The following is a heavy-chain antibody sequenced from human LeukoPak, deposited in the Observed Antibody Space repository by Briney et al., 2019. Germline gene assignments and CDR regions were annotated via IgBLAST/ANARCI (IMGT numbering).Heavy chain of an antibody. V-gene: IGHV3-23*01. CDR1: GFTFSSYW. CDR2: IVGSAEST. D-gene: IGHD3-3*01. Sequence: GGSLRLSCAASGFTFSSYWMSWVRQAPGQGLEWVSTIVGSAESTNYADSVKGRFTISRDNSKNTLYLQMNSLRAEDTAVYYCAKSSGTDFWSGYPDYWGQGTLVTVSS. CDR3: AKSSGTDFWSGYPDY. J-gene: IGHJ4*02.